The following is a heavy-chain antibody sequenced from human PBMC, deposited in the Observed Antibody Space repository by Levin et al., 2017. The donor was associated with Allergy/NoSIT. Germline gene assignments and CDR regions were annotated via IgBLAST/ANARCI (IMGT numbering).Heavy chain of an antibody. CDR1: GGSIIGYY. D-gene: IGHD2-15*01. V-gene: IGHV4-59*01. Sequence: SETLSLTCTVSGGSIIGYYWNWIRQTPGKGLEWLGYAYYTGRSSYNPSLKSRATISLDTSKGQFSLKLTSVSAADTAVYFCAGRATTVAGFYFWGPGTLVTVSS. CDR3: AGRATTVAGFYF. CDR2: AYYTGRS. J-gene: IGHJ4*02.